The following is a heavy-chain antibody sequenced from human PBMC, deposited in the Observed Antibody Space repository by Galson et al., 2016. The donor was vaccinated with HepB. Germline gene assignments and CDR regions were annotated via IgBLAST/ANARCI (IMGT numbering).Heavy chain of an antibody. Sequence: SLRLSCAASGFIFSIYAMNWVRQAPGKGLEWVAVIWYDGSNQYYADSVKGRFTISRDNSKNTLYLKMNSLRAEDTAVYYCARPSAYCSSSACSGARPLHLYYYYGLNAWGQGTTVTVSS. D-gene: IGHD2-2*01. CDR3: ARPSAYCSSSACSGARPLHLYYYYGLNA. CDR2: IWYDGSNQ. CDR1: GFIFSIYA. J-gene: IGHJ6*02. V-gene: IGHV3-33*08.